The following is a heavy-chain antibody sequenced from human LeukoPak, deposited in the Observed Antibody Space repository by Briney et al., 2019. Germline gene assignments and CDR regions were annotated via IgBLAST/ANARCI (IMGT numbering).Heavy chain of an antibody. D-gene: IGHD4-11*01. Sequence: KPSETLSLTCTVSGGSISSYYWSWIRQPPGKGLEWIGNIYYSGSTNYNPSLKSRVTISVDTSKNQFSLKLSSMTAADTAVYYCARGGLQVYYFDYWGQGTLVTVSS. CDR1: GGSISSYY. CDR2: IYYSGST. J-gene: IGHJ4*02. V-gene: IGHV4-59*12. CDR3: ARGGLQVYYFDY.